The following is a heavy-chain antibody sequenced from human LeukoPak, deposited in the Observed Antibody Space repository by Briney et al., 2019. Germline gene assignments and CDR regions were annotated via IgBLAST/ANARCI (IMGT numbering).Heavy chain of an antibody. J-gene: IGHJ4*02. V-gene: IGHV4-39*01. Sequence: SETLSLTCTVSGGSISSSSAYWDWIRQPPGKGLEWIGSIYYSKNTYYNPSLKSRVTISADTSKNQFSLTLGSVSATDTAVYYCVSPRGFSYGYFDYWGQGTLVTVSS. CDR1: GGSISSSSAY. CDR3: VSPRGFSYGYFDY. CDR2: IYYSKNT. D-gene: IGHD5-18*01.